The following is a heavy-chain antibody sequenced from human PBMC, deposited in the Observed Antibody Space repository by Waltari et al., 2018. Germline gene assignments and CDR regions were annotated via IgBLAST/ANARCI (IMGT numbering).Heavy chain of an antibody. CDR2: KSRDGT. Sequence: EVQLVESGGGLIQPGGSLRLPCAAYGFTVSTTYMNWVRQAPGTGLGWVSVKSRDGTHDADSVKCRFTISRDNSKNTVYLQMNTLRAEDTALYYCARDVTGYYYFDLWGRGTLVTVSS. J-gene: IGHJ2*01. V-gene: IGHV3-53*01. CDR3: ARDVTGYYYFDL. CDR1: GFTVSTTY. D-gene: IGHD3-16*01.